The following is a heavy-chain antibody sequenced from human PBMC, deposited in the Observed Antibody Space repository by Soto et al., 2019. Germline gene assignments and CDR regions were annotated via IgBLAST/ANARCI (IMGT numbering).Heavy chain of an antibody. CDR3: ARDFEVRDPYGNYYYPMDV. J-gene: IGHJ6*02. CDR2: IYYSGST. CDR1: GGSVSSGSYY. V-gene: IGHV4-61*01. Sequence: LSETLSLTCTVSGGSVSSGSYYWSWIRQPPGKGLEWIGYIYYSGSTNYNPSLKSRVTISVDTSKNQFSVKLSSVTAADTAVYYCARDFEVRDPYGNYYYPMDVWGQGTTVTVSS. D-gene: IGHD3-10*01.